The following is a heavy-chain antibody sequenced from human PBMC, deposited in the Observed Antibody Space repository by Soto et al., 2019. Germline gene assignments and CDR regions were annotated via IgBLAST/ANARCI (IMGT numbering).Heavy chain of an antibody. D-gene: IGHD6-6*01. CDR1: GGSISSYY. J-gene: IGHJ6*02. Sequence: SETLSLTCTVSGGSISSYYWSWIRQPPGKGLEWIGYIYYSGSTYYNLSLKSRVTISVDTSKNQLSLKLSSATAADTAVYYCARSMYSTSAQLYYGMDVWGQGTTVTVSS. V-gene: IGHV4-59*08. CDR2: IYYSGST. CDR3: ARSMYSTSAQLYYGMDV.